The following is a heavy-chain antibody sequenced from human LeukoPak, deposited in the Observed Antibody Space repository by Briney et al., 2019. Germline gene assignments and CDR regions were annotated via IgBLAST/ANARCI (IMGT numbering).Heavy chain of an antibody. Sequence: PGGSLRLSCAASGFTFSSYWMSWVRQPPGKGLEWIGEINHSGSTNYNPSLKSRVTISVDTSKNQFSLKLSSVTAADTAVYYCARADSKGRLGGMDVWGQGTTVTVSS. D-gene: IGHD4-11*01. CDR3: ARADSKGRLGGMDV. CDR2: INHSGST. J-gene: IGHJ6*02. V-gene: IGHV4-34*01. CDR1: GFTFSSYW.